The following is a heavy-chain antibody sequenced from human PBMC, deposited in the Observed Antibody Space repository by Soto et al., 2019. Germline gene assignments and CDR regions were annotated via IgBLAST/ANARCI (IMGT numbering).Heavy chain of an antibody. D-gene: IGHD3-9*01. V-gene: IGHV4-39*01. CDR1: GGSISSSSYC. J-gene: IGHJ3*02. Sequence: SETLSLTCTVSGGSISSSSYCWGWIRQPPGKGLEWIGSIYYSGSTYYNPFLKSRVTISVDTSKNQFSLKLSSVTAADTAVYYCAYDILTDHILGDAFDIWGQGTMVTVSS. CDR3: AYDILTDHILGDAFDI. CDR2: IYYSGST.